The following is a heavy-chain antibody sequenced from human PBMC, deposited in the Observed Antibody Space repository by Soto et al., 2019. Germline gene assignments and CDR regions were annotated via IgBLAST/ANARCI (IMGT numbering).Heavy chain of an antibody. J-gene: IGHJ6*02. V-gene: IGHV3-23*01. Sequence: EVQLLESGGELVQPGGSLRLSCAASGFTFSSYAMSWVRQAPGKGLEWVSGIGGGGTDTYYAKSVRGRFTISRDNSDNTLYLQMNSLRADDTAVYYGAKWGALALVGHDYFGMDVWGQGTTVAVSS. CDR1: GFTFSSYA. D-gene: IGHD3-9*01. CDR2: IGGGGTDT. CDR3: AKWGALALVGHDYFGMDV.